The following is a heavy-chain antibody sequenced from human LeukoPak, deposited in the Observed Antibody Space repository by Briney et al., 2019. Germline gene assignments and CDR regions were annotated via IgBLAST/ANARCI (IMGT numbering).Heavy chain of an antibody. D-gene: IGHD4-17*01. J-gene: IGHJ5*02. CDR2: INHSGST. CDR1: GGSFSGYY. Sequence: SETLSLTCVVYGGSFSGYYWSWIRQPPGKGLEWIGEINHSGSTNYNPSLKSRVTISVDTSKNQFSLKLSSVTAADTAVYYCARIYGDYYRRRRFDPWGQGTLVTVSS. CDR3: ARIYGDYYRRRRFDP. V-gene: IGHV4-34*01.